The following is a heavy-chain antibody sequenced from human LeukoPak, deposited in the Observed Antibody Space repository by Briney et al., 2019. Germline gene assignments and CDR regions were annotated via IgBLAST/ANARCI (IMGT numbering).Heavy chain of an antibody. V-gene: IGHV3-30*02. CDR3: AKCVVGATCRYYFDY. Sequence: GGLSLSFAASGFPFSSYGMHWVRQAPGKGLEWVAFIRYDGSNKYYADSVKGRFTISRDNSKNTLYLQMNSLRAEDTAVYYCAKCVVGATCRYYFDYWGQGTLVTVSS. CDR1: GFPFSSYG. D-gene: IGHD1-26*01. CDR2: IRYDGSNK. J-gene: IGHJ4*02.